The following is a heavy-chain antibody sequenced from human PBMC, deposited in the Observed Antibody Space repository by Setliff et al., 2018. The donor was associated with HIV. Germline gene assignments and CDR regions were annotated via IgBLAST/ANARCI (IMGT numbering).Heavy chain of an antibody. J-gene: IGHJ4*02. V-gene: IGHV3-11*05. CDR3: VKGGYGGSYYAAGY. Sequence: PGGSLRLSCAASGFTFSDYYMGWIRQAPGKGLEWVSYISGRSSDPNYADSVKGRFTISRDNAKNSVYLQMNSLRAEDTAMYYCVKGGYGGSYYAAGYWGQGTLVTVSS. CDR2: ISGRSSDP. D-gene: IGHD1-26*01. CDR1: GFTFSDYY.